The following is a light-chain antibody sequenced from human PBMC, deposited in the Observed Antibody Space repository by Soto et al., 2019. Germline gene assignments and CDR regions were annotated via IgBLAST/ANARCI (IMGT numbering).Light chain of an antibody. CDR3: VSYTDTDTLV. J-gene: IGLJ1*01. CDR2: EVT. Sequence: QSVLTQPASVSGSRGQSITLSCVGRNTDVGQDKSVSWYQQGPGKAPKLLIFEVTNRPSGVSSRFSGSRSGNTASLTISGLQPDDEGDYFCVSYTDTDTLVFGTGTKLTVL. V-gene: IGLV2-14*01. CDR1: NTDVGQDKS.